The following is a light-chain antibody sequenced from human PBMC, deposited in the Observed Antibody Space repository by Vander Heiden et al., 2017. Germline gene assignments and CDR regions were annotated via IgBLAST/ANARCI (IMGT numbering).Light chain of an antibody. Sequence: QSVMTQPPSASRTPAQTVTISCSGSSSNLGSNTVKWYQQFPGTAPKLLVYSNDQRPSGVPDRFSGSKSGTSASLAIRGLQSEDEATYYCAGWDDSLSGWVFGGGTKLTVL. CDR2: SND. CDR1: SSNLGSNT. J-gene: IGLJ3*02. V-gene: IGLV1-44*01. CDR3: AGWDDSLSGWV.